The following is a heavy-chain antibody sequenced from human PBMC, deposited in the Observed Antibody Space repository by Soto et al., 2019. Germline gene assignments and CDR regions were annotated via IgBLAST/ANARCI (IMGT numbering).Heavy chain of an antibody. CDR2: LYYIGRS. Sequence: PSDTLSLTCDVSGDSIRSANYVWSWIRQTPGKGLEWIGYLYYIGRSTYNPSLESRVTISLATSKIQFSLRLTSVTAADTAVYYCARVDGSGTFSFFDSWGHGTLVT. CDR3: ARVDGSGTFSFFDS. V-gene: IGHV4-61*01. CDR1: GDSIRSANYV. J-gene: IGHJ4*01. D-gene: IGHD3-10*01.